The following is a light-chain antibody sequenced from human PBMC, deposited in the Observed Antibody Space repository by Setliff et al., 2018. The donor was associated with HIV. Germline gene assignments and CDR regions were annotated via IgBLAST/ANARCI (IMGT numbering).Light chain of an antibody. CDR2: EGI. CDR3: CSYAGSSTYV. CDR1: SSDVGGHNL. J-gene: IGLJ1*01. V-gene: IGLV2-23*01. Sequence: QSVLTQPASVSGSPGQSITISCTGTSSDVGGHNLVSRYQQHPGKAPKLMIYEGIKRPSGVSIRFSGSKSGNTASLAISGLQAEDEADYYCCSYAGSSTYVFGTGTKVTVL.